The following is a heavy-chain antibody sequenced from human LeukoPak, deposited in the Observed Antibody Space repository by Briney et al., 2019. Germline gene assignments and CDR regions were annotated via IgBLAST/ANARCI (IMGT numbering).Heavy chain of an antibody. D-gene: IGHD6-6*01. V-gene: IGHV3-23*01. Sequence: GGSLRLSCAASGFTLNSYAMSWVRQAPGTGLEWVSAISDGGSDTYYADSVKGRFTISTDNSKNMLFLQMNSLMDDDTAVYYCAKRVPYSSSSVYFDSWGQGTLVTVSS. J-gene: IGHJ4*02. CDR3: AKRVPYSSSSVYFDS. CDR1: GFTLNSYA. CDR2: ISDGGSDT.